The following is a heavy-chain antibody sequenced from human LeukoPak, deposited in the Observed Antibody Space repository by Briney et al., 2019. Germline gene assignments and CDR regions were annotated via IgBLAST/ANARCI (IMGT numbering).Heavy chain of an antibody. CDR2: IRYDGSNK. Sequence: GGSLRLSCAASGFTFSTYGMHWVRQAPGKGLEWVAFIRYDGSNKYYADSVKGRFTISRDNSKNTLYLQMNSLRAVDTAVYYCAKLAGTFSAIMSVAYFDYWGQGTLVTVSS. J-gene: IGHJ4*02. V-gene: IGHV3-30*02. CDR1: GFTFSTYG. CDR3: AKLAGTFSAIMSVAYFDY. D-gene: IGHD1-1*01.